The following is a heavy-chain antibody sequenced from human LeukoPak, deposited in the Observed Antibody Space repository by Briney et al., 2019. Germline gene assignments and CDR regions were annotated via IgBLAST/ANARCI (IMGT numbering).Heavy chain of an antibody. CDR3: AREYIAVAGTVGYYFDY. D-gene: IGHD6-19*01. V-gene: IGHV7-4-1*02. CDR2: INTNTGNP. CDR1: GYTFTSYA. Sequence: GASVKVSCKASGYTFTSYAMNWVRQAPGQGLEWMGWINTNTGNPTYAQGFTGRSVFSLDTSVSTAYLQISSLKAEDTAVYYCAREYIAVAGTVGYYFDYWGQGTLVTVSS. J-gene: IGHJ4*02.